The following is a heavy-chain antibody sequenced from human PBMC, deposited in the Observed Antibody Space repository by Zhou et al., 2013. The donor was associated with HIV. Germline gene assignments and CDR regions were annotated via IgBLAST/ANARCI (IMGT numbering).Heavy chain of an antibody. J-gene: IGHJ4*02. V-gene: IGHV1-18*01. CDR2: ISAYNGGT. Sequence: QVQLVQSGAEVKKPGASVKVSCKASGYTFTSYGISWVRQAPGQGLEWMGWISAYNGGTNYAQKFQGRVTMTRDTSISTAYMELSRLRSDDTAVYYCARDFWSGYFSPYFDYWGQGTLVTVSS. CDR1: GYTFTSYG. CDR3: ARDFWSGYFSPYFDY. D-gene: IGHD3-3*01.